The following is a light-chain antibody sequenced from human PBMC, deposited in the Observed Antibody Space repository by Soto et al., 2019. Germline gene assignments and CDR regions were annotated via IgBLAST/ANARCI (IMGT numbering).Light chain of an antibody. CDR1: QSISSY. V-gene: IGKV1-39*01. CDR3: QQSYSTLPLT. CDR2: AAS. Sequence: DIQMTQSPSSLSASVGDRFTITCRASQSISSYLNWCQQKPGKAAKLLIYAASSLQRGVPSRFSGSGSGTDFTLTISSLQPEDFATYYCQQSYSTLPLTFGGGTKV. J-gene: IGKJ4*01.